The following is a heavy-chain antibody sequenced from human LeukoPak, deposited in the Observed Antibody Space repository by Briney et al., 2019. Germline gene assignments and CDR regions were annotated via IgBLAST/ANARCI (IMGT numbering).Heavy chain of an antibody. CDR2: IKSDGST. V-gene: IGHV3-74*01. CDR1: GFTFSRYW. J-gene: IGHJ1*01. Sequence: GGSLRLSCAASGFTFSRYWMHWVRQAPGKGLVWVSRIKSDGSTNYADSVKGRFTISRDNAKNTVSLQMNSLITEDTGVYYCARAPAETGGYYPEYFRHWGQGTLVTVSS. CDR3: ARAPAETGGYYPEYFRH. D-gene: IGHD3-22*01.